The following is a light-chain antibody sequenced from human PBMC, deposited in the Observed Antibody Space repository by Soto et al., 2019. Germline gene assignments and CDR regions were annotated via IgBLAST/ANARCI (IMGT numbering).Light chain of an antibody. CDR3: QQRSDWPRT. Sequence: EIIITQCTATVSVSAGDGATLYCRASQSVAGNLAWYQQKPGQAPRLLIYGASTRATGIPARFSVSGSGTEFTLTSSSLLSEDLAVQYCQQRSDWPRTIRQGTKVDIK. CDR2: GAS. CDR1: QSVAGN. J-gene: IGKJ1*01. V-gene: IGKV3-15*01.